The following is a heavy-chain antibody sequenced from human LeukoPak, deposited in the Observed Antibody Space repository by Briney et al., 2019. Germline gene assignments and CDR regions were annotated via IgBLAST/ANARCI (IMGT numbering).Heavy chain of an antibody. J-gene: IGHJ4*02. CDR2: IYYSGST. Sequence: SETLSLTCTVSGGSISSYYWSWIRQPPGKGLEWIGYIYYSGSTNYNPSLKGRVTISVDTSKNQFSLKLSSVTAADTAVYYCARVASSGYLYWGQGTLVTVSS. D-gene: IGHD3-22*01. CDR1: GGSISSYY. CDR3: ARVASSGYLY. V-gene: IGHV4-59*01.